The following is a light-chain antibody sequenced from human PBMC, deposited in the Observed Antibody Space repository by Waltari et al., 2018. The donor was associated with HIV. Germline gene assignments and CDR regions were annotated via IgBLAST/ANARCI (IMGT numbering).Light chain of an antibody. CDR2: WES. J-gene: IGKJ2*01. Sequence: IVMTQSPDSLAVSLGDSATINCQSSQSVLYSSNNKNYLAWYQQKPAQPPKLLIYWESTRGSGVPDRWSGSRSGTDFTLTISSLQAEDVAVYYGQQYYSTPPGTFGQGTKLEIK. CDR3: QQYYSTPPGT. V-gene: IGKV4-1*01. CDR1: QSVLYSSNNKNY.